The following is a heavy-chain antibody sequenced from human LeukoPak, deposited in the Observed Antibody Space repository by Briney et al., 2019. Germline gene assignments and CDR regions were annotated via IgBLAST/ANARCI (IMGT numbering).Heavy chain of an antibody. D-gene: IGHD1-26*01. J-gene: IGHJ3*02. CDR1: GASISSSSYY. Sequence: SETLSLTCTVSGASISSSSYYWGWMRQPPGEGLEWIGSIYYSESTYYNPSLKSRVTISVDTSKNQFSLKLTSVTAADTAMYYCARPHSGSYYDAFDIWGQGTMVAASS. V-gene: IGHV4-39*01. CDR3: ARPHSGSYYDAFDI. CDR2: IYYSEST.